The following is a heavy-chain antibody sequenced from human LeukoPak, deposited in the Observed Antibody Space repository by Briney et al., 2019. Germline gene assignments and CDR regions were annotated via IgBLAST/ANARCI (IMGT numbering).Heavy chain of an antibody. CDR3: ARGGSGYSYGKIDS. CDR2: IYYSGST. D-gene: IGHD5-18*01. J-gene: IGHJ4*02. V-gene: IGHV4-59*01. Sequence: PSETLSLTCTVSGGSISSYYWSWIRQPPGKGLEWIGYIYYSGSTNYNPSLKSRVTISVDTSKNQFSLKLSSVTAADTAVYYCARGGSGYSYGKIDSWGQGILVTVSS. CDR1: GGSISSYY.